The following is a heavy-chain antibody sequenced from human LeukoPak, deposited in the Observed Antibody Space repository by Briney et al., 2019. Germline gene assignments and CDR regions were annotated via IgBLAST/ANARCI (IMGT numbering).Heavy chain of an antibody. Sequence: GGSLRLSCAASGFTFSSYAMHWVRQAPGKGLEYVSAISSNGGSTYYANSVKGRFTISRDNSKNTLYLQMNSLRAEDTAVYYCAKGYQSTAMVEGYFDYWGQGTLVTVSS. CDR1: GFTFSSYA. CDR2: ISSNGGST. CDR3: AKGYQSTAMVEGYFDY. V-gene: IGHV3-64*01. J-gene: IGHJ4*02. D-gene: IGHD5-18*01.